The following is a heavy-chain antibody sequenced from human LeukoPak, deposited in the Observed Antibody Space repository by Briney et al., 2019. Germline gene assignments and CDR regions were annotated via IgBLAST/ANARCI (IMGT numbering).Heavy chain of an antibody. CDR3: ARGSGCSSTSCYSPLLDP. J-gene: IGHJ5*02. D-gene: IGHD2-2*01. Sequence: ASVKVFCKASGYTFTGYYMHWVRQAPGQGLEWMGWINPNSGGTNYAQKFQRRVTMTRDTSISTAYMELSRLRSDDTAVYYCARGSGCSSTSCYSPLLDPWGQGTLVTVSS. CDR1: GYTFTGYY. V-gene: IGHV1-2*02. CDR2: INPNSGGT.